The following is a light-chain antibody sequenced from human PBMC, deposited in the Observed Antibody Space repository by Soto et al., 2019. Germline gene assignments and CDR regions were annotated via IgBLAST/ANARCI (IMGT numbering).Light chain of an antibody. CDR1: QSLSSTF. J-gene: IGKJ5*01. CDR2: GAS. CDR3: QQYGTSP. Sequence: EILMTQSPDTLSLSPGERATLSCRASQSLSSTFLAWYQQKPGQAPRLLIYGASSRATGIPDRFSGSGSGTDFTLTISRLEPEDFAVYYCQQYGTSPFGQGTRLEI. V-gene: IGKV3-20*01.